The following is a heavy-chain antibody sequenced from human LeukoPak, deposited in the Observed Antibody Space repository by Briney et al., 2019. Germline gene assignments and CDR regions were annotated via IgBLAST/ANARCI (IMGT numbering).Heavy chain of an antibody. D-gene: IGHD2-15*01. V-gene: IGHV3-7*03. CDR3: ARVLRYCSGGNCYSGGLGYMDV. Sequence: GGSLRLSCAASGFTFSSYWMSWVRQAPGKGLEWVANIKQDGNEKYYVDSVKGRFTISRDNAKNSLFLQMNSLRAEDTAVYYCARVLRYCSGGNCYSGGLGYMDVWGKGPTVTISS. CDR1: GFTFSSYW. J-gene: IGHJ6*03. CDR2: IKQDGNEK.